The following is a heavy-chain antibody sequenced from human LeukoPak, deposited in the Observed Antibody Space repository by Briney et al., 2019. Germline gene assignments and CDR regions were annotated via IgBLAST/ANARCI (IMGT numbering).Heavy chain of an antibody. D-gene: IGHD3-22*01. J-gene: IGHJ4*02. CDR3: ARGSLGYYDSSGYSDLDY. V-gene: IGHV1-69*01. CDR1: GGTFSSYA. CDR2: IIPIFGTA. Sequence: SVKVSCKASGGTFSSYAISWVRQAPGQGLEWMGGIIPIFGTANYAQKFQGRVTITADESTSTAYMELSSLRSEDTAVYYCARGSLGYYDSSGYSDLDYWGQGTLVTVSS.